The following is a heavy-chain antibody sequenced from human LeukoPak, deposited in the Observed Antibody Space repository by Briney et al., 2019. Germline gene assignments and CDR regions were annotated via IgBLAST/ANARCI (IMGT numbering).Heavy chain of an antibody. V-gene: IGHV1-46*01. CDR2: INPSGGST. J-gene: IGHJ5*02. CDR1: GYTFTSYY. Sequence: ASVKVSCKASGYTFTSYYMHCVRQAPGQGLEWMGIINPSGGSTSYSQKFQGRVTMTRDTSTSTVYMELSSLRSEDTAVYYCARDWSVSNYYGSGSRAPYNWFDPWGQGTLVTVSS. CDR3: ARDWSVSNYYGSGSRAPYNWFDP. D-gene: IGHD3-10*01.